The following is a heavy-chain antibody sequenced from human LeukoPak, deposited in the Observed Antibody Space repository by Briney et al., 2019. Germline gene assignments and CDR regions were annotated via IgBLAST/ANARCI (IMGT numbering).Heavy chain of an antibody. Sequence: SETLSLICTVSGGSISSSSSYWGWIRQSPGKGLEWIGSLHYGGKTYYNPPLKSRVTISVDTSKNQFSLKLNSVTAADTAVYFCASPKIAMSEYFQHWGQGTLITVSS. V-gene: IGHV4-39*07. D-gene: IGHD2-21*01. CDR3: ASPKIAMSEYFQH. CDR1: GGSISSSSSY. J-gene: IGHJ1*01. CDR2: LHYGGKT.